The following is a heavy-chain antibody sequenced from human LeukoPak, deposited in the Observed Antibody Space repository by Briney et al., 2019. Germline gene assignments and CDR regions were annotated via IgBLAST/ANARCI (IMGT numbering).Heavy chain of an antibody. Sequence: SETLSLTCTVSGVSITSYYWSWIRPPAGKGLEWIGRIYTSGSTNYNPSLKSRVTMSVDTSKNQFSLKLSSVTAADTAVYYCARETSQKGAHYMDVWGKGTTVTISS. CDR1: GVSITSYY. CDR3: ARETSQKGAHYMDV. CDR2: IYTSGST. D-gene: IGHD3-16*01. J-gene: IGHJ6*03. V-gene: IGHV4-4*07.